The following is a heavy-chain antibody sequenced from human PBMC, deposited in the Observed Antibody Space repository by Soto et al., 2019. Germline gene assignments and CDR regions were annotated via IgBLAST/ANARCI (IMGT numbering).Heavy chain of an antibody. V-gene: IGHV1-69*13. D-gene: IGHD3-22*01. J-gene: IGHJ5*02. CDR3: ARSQDSSGYWNNCFDP. CDR2: IIPLFGTA. CDR1: GGTFSTYT. Sequence: SVKVSCKASGGTFSTYTMTWVRQAPGQGLEWMGGIIPLFGTANYAQKFQGRVTITADESTSTVYMELSSLRSEDTAVYYCARSQDSSGYWNNCFDPWGQGALVTVSS.